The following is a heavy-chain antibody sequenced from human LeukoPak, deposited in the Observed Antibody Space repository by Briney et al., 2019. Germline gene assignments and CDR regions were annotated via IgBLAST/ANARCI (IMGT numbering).Heavy chain of an antibody. J-gene: IGHJ4*02. V-gene: IGHV3-49*04. CDR3: TRAEMATTTYYFDY. Sequence: GGSLRLSCTASGFTFGDYAMSWVRQAPGKGLEWVGFIRSKAYGGTTEYAASVKGRFTISRDDSKSIAYLQMNSLKTEDTAVYYCTRAEMATTTYYFDYWGQGTLVTVSS. CDR1: GFTFGDYA. D-gene: IGHD5-24*01. CDR2: IRSKAYGGTT.